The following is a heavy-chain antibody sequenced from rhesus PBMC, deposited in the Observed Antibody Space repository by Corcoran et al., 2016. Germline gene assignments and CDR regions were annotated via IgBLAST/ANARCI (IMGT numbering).Heavy chain of an antibody. V-gene: IGHV3-183*02. CDR3: TRGTGMTRAFDY. CDR2: ITNTGRTV. J-gene: IGHJ4*01. CDR1: GCKFGDFG. Sequence: VQLVDSGGDLVQPGGSLRLSCVGSGCKFGDFGMHWVRQAPGKGLEWGSSITNTGRTVYYADAVSGRFTVARDNARGSLSLQMSGLRAEDTAVYYCTRGTGMTRAFDYWGQGVLVTVSS. D-gene: IGHD1-32*01.